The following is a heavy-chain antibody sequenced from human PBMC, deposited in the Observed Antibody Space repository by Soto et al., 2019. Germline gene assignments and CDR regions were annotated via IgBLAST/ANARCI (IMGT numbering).Heavy chain of an antibody. Sequence: GGSLRLSCAASGFNVSSTYMSWVRQAPGKGLEWVSVIYSGGSTYYADSVKGRFTISRDNSKNTLYLQMNSLRAEDTAVYYCAKDPHYYGSGNDYWGQGTLVTVSS. CDR3: AKDPHYYGSGNDY. D-gene: IGHD3-10*01. CDR1: GFNVSSTY. J-gene: IGHJ4*02. CDR2: IYSGGST. V-gene: IGHV3-53*01.